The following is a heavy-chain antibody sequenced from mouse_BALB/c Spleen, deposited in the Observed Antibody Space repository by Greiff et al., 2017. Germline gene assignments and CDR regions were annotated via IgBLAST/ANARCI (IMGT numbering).Heavy chain of an antibody. J-gene: IGHJ1*01. CDR3: ARRAARATGPWYFDV. CDR1: GYTFTSYW. Sequence: QVQLQQSGAELAKPGASVKMSCKASGYTFTSYWMHWVKQRPGQGLEWIGYINPSTGYTEYNQKFKDKATLTADKSSSTAYMQLSSLTSEDSAVYYCARRAARATGPWYFDVWGAGTTVTVSS. V-gene: IGHV1-7*01. D-gene: IGHD3-1*01. CDR2: INPSTGYT.